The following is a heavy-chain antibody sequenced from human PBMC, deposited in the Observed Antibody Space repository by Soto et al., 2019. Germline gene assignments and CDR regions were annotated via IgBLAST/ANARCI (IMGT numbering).Heavy chain of an antibody. V-gene: IGHV1-69*01. CDR3: ARDSPGGGYYYGMDV. J-gene: IGHJ6*02. D-gene: IGHD3-16*01. CDR2: IVPVLGTS. Sequence: QGQLEQSGAEVRKPGSSVKVSCMASGGSFSSYAISWVRQAPGQGLEWMGGIVPVLGTSHSAQKFQGRVTFSTDDSTTTAYMELSSLRSEDTAVYYCARDSPGGGYYYGMDVWGQGTTVTVS. CDR1: GGSFSSYA.